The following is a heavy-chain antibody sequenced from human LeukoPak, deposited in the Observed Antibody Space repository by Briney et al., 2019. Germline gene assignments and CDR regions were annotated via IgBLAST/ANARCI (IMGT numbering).Heavy chain of an antibody. D-gene: IGHD6-13*01. V-gene: IGHV3-23*01. CDR2: ISGSGGST. Sequence: GGSLRLSCAASGFTFSSYAMSWVRQAPGKGLEWVSAISGSGGSTYYADSVKGRFTISRDNSKNTLYLQMNSLRAEDTALYYCAKRRGSSWYQDIEYWGQGTLVTVSS. CDR1: GFTFSSYA. J-gene: IGHJ4*02. CDR3: AKRRGSSWYQDIEY.